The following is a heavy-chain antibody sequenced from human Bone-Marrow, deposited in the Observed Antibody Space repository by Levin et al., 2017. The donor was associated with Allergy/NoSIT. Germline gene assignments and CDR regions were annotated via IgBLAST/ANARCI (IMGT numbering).Heavy chain of an antibody. CDR1: GFTFSDYY. CDR3: ARVVFGVVIIPVDWENWFDP. J-gene: IGHJ5*02. CDR2: ISSSSSYT. D-gene: IGHD3-3*01. Sequence: GESLKISCAASGFTFSDYYMSWIRQAPGKGLEWVSYISSSSSYTNYADSVKGRFTISRDNAKNSLYLQMNSLRAEDTAVYYCARVVFGVVIIPVDWENWFDPWGQGTLVTVSS. V-gene: IGHV3-11*06.